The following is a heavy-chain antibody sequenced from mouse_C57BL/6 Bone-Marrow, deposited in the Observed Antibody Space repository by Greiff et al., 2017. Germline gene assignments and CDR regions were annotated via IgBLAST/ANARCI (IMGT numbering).Heavy chain of an antibody. J-gene: IGHJ2*01. Sequence: VQLQQSGAELVKPGASVKLSCTASGFNIKDYYMHWVKQRTEQGLEWIGRIDPEDGETKYAPKFQGKATIKAYTSSNPAYLQLSSLTSEDTAVYYFSSNWDELFDYWGQGTTLTVSS. CDR1: GFNIKDYY. CDR3: SSNWDELFDY. D-gene: IGHD4-1*01. CDR2: IDPEDGET. V-gene: IGHV14-2*01.